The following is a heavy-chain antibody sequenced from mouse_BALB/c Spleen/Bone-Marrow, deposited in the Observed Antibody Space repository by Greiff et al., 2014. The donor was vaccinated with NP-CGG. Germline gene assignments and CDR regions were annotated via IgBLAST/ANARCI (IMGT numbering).Heavy chain of an antibody. V-gene: IGHV3-5*02. CDR3: ARSYYRYAMDY. J-gene: IGHJ4*01. CDR2: IYYSGTI. CDR1: GISITTGNYR. Sequence: VQLQQSGPGLVKPSQTVSLTCTVTGISITTGNYRWSWIRQFPGNKLEWIGYIYYSGTITYNPSLTSRTTIARDTSKNQSFLEMNSLTAEDTATYYCARSYYRYAMDYWGQGTSVTVSS. D-gene: IGHD2-14*01.